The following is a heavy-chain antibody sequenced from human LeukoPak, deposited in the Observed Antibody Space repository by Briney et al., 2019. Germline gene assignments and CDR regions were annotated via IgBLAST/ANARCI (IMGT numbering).Heavy chain of an antibody. Sequence: ASVKVSCKASGYTFTSYYMHWVRQAPGQGLEWMGIINPSGGSTSYAQKYQGRVAMTRDTSTSTVYMELSSLRSEDTAVYYCARNKAARSSQPNWFDPWGQGTLVTVSS. CDR2: INPSGGST. D-gene: IGHD1-26*01. CDR1: GYTFTSYY. CDR3: ARNKAARSSQPNWFDP. J-gene: IGHJ5*02. V-gene: IGHV1-46*01.